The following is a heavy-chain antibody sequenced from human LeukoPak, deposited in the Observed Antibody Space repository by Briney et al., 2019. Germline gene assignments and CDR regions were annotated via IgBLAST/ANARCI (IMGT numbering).Heavy chain of an antibody. CDR1: GYTFTSYG. CDR3: ARDWGLALLWFGESPGLDV. Sequence: GASVKVSCKASGYTFTSYGISWVRQAPGQGLEWMGWISAYNGNTNYAQKLQGRVTMTTDTSTSTAYMELRSLRSEDTAVYYCARDWGLALLWFGESPGLDVWGKGTTVTVSS. J-gene: IGHJ6*04. V-gene: IGHV1-18*01. CDR2: ISAYNGNT. D-gene: IGHD3-10*01.